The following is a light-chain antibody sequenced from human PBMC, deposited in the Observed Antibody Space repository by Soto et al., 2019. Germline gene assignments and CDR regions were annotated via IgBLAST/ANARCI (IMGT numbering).Light chain of an antibody. J-gene: IGKJ4*01. CDR1: QSVSSN. CDR2: GAS. V-gene: IGKV3-15*01. CDR3: QQYNKWPRT. Sequence: EIVMTQSPATLSVSPGERATLPCRASQSVSSNLAWYQQKPGQAPRLLIYGASTRATGIPGRFSGSGSGTEFTLTISSLQSEDFAVYYCQQYNKWPRTFGGGTKVDI.